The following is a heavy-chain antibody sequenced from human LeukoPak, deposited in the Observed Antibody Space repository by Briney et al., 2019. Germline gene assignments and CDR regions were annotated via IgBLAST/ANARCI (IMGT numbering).Heavy chain of an antibody. CDR1: GYTFSGYA. Sequence: VSVTVSCKASGYTFSGYAIHWVRQAPGQRFEWMGWINAGNGHTKYSQNFQGRVTITRDSSANIVYMDVSSLTSEDTAVYYCARGIWSATRVDYYLDNWGRGTLVTVSS. J-gene: IGHJ4*02. D-gene: IGHD5-24*01. CDR3: ARGIWSATRVDYYLDN. CDR2: INAGNGHT. V-gene: IGHV1-3*01.